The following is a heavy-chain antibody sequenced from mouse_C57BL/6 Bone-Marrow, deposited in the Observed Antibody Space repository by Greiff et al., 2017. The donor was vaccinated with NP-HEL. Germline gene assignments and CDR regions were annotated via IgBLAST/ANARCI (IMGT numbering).Heavy chain of an antibody. CDR2: IYPGSGNT. Sequence: VQLQQSGAELVRPGASVKLSCKASGYTFTDYYINWVKQRPGQGLEWIARIYPGSGNTYYNEKFKGKATLTAEKSSSTAYMQLSSLTSEDSAVYFCARFETYYSNYFDYWGQGTTLTVSS. CDR1: GYTFTDYY. V-gene: IGHV1-76*01. J-gene: IGHJ2*01. CDR3: ARFETYYSNYFDY. D-gene: IGHD2-5*01.